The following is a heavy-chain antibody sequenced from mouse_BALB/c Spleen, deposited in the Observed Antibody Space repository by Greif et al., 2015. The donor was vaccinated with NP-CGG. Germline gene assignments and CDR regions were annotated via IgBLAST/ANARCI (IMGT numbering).Heavy chain of an antibody. Sequence: VQLQQSGPELVKPGASVKISCKASGYAFSSSWMNWVKQRPGQGLEWIGRIYPGDGDTNYNGKLKGKATLTADKSSSAANMQLSSLSSVDSAVYFCARSLITRGFDYGGQGTTLTVTS. D-gene: IGHD2-4*01. J-gene: IGHJ2*01. CDR3: ARSLITRGFDY. CDR1: GYAFSSSW. V-gene: IGHV1-82*01. CDR2: IYPGDGDT.